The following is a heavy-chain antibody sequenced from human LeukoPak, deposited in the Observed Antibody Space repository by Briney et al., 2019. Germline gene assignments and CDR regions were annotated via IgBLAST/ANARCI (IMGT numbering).Heavy chain of an antibody. CDR2: MFTSGST. D-gene: IGHD3-10*01. CDR3: ARDYYGSGTYHTYYFDY. J-gene: IGHJ4*02. CDR1: GGSISSGSYY. V-gene: IGHV4-61*02. Sequence: PSETLSLTCTVSGGSISSGSYYWTWIRQPAGKGLEWVGRMFTSGSTDYNPSLKSRVTMSVDTSKNQFSLKPNSVTAADTAVYYCARDYYGSGTYHTYYFDYWGQGTLVTVSS.